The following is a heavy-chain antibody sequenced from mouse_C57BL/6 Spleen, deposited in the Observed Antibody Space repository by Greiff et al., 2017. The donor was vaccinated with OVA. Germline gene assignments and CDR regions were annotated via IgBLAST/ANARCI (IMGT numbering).Heavy chain of an antibody. CDR3: ARGELGHYAMDY. CDR1: GYTFTSYW. D-gene: IGHD4-1*01. Sequence: QVQLQQSGAELVMPGASVKLSCKASGYTFTSYWMHWVKQRPGQGLEWIGEIDPSDSYTNYNQKFKGKSTLTVDKSSSTAYMQLSSLTSEDSAVYYCARGELGHYAMDYWGQGTSVTVSS. V-gene: IGHV1-69*01. CDR2: IDPSDSYT. J-gene: IGHJ4*01.